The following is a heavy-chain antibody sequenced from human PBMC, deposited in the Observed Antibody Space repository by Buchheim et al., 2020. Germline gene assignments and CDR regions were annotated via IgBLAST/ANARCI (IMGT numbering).Heavy chain of an antibody. D-gene: IGHD2-2*01. V-gene: IGHV1-46*01. CDR2: LTPRGDAT. Sequence: QVQLVQSGAEVKKPGASVRVSCQASGYRYSVTSDYMHWVRQAPGQGLEWMGRLTPRGDATIYARKFQGRVTMTRDTSTSTDYMELSSLRSEDTAVYYCARVGAGYCSSTSCRNYYYYYGMDVWGQGTT. CDR1: GYRYSVTSDY. J-gene: IGHJ6*02. CDR3: ARVGAGYCSSTSCRNYYYYYGMDV.